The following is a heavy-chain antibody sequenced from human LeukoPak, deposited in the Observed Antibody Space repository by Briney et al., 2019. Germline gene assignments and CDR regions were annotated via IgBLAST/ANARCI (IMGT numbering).Heavy chain of an antibody. CDR3: ARGSDAGTRECDY. CDR1: GFTFSSYE. CDR2: ISSSGSSI. V-gene: IGHV3-48*03. J-gene: IGHJ4*02. D-gene: IGHD6-13*01. Sequence: GGSLRLSCAASGFTFSSYEMNWVRQAPGKGLEWVSYISSSGSSIYYADSVKGRFTISRDNAKNSLYLQMNSLRAEDTAVYYCARGSDAGTRECDYWGQGTLVTVSS.